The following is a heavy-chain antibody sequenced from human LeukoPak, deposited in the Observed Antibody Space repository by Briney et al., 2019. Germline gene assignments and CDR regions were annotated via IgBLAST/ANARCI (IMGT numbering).Heavy chain of an antibody. J-gene: IGHJ4*02. CDR1: GFTFSSYA. CDR2: ISGSGGGT. CDR3: AKDQATIFGVVPAFDY. D-gene: IGHD3-3*01. V-gene: IGHV3-23*01. Sequence: TGGSLRLPCAASGFTFSSYAMSWVRQAPGKGLEWVSAISGSGGGTYYADSVRGRFTISRDNSKNTLYLQMNSLRAEDTAVYYCAKDQATIFGVVPAFDYWGQGTLVTVSS.